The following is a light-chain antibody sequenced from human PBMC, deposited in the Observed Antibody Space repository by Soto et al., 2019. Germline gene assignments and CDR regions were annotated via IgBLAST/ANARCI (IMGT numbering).Light chain of an antibody. Sequence: AIRMTQSPSSLSASVGDRVTITCRASQPIRNDLGWYQQKPGRAPKLLIYSSSTLQSGVPSRFNGSGSGTDFTLSIRSLQPEDFATDYCLQDYAFPWTFGQGTNVAVK. CDR3: LQDYAFPWT. CDR2: SSS. V-gene: IGKV1-6*01. J-gene: IGKJ1*01. CDR1: QPIRND.